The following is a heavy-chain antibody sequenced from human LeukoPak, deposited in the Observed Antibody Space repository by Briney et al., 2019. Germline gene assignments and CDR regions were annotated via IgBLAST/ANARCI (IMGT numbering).Heavy chain of an antibody. CDR3: ARGRHSSSWYGGSYFDY. V-gene: IGHV4-34*01. CDR1: GGSFSGYY. J-gene: IGHJ4*02. Sequence: NPSETLSLTCAVYGGSFSGYYWSWIRRPPGKGLEWIGEINHSGSTNYNPSLKSRVTISVDTSKNQFSLKLSSVTAADTAVYYCARGRHSSSWYGGSYFDYWGQGTLVTVSS. CDR2: INHSGST. D-gene: IGHD6-13*01.